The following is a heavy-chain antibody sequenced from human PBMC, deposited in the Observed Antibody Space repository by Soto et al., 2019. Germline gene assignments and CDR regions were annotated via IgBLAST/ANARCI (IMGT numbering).Heavy chain of an antibody. D-gene: IGHD6-13*01. V-gene: IGHV4-30-2*01. Sequence: SETLSLTCAISGAPITWGDYSWNWIRQPPGKGLEWIGYIFHGGSTYYNPSLRSRVTISVDRSRTQFSLKMSSVTAADTAVYYCAKDYQLGSSWYPYYFDYWGQGTLVTVSS. CDR1: GAPITWGDYS. CDR2: IFHGGST. J-gene: IGHJ4*02. CDR3: AKDYQLGSSWYPYYFDY.